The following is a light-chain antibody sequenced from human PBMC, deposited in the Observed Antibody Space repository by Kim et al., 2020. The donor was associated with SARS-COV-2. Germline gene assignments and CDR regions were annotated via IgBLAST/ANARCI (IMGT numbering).Light chain of an antibody. CDR2: ATS. Sequence: ASVGDRVTITCRAGQGIGSDLAGFQQKPGKAPTRLIYATSTLQSGVPSRFSGSGSGTEFTLTISSLQPEDFATYYCLQHNSYPLTFGGGTKLEI. V-gene: IGKV1-17*01. J-gene: IGKJ4*01. CDR3: LQHNSYPLT. CDR1: QGIGSD.